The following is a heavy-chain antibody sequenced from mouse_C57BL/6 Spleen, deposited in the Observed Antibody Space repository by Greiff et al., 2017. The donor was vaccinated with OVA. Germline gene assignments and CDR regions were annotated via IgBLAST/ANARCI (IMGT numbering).Heavy chain of an antibody. V-gene: IGHV5-17*01. CDR1: GFTFSDYG. D-gene: IGHD2-4*01. CDR2: ISSGSSTI. CDR3: ASDYDGYAMDY. J-gene: IGHJ4*01. Sequence: EVKLVESGGGLVKPGGSLKLSCAASGFTFSDYGMHWVRQAPEKGLEWVAYISSGSSTIYYADTVKGRFTISRDNAKNTLFLQMTSLRSEDTAMYYCASDYDGYAMDYWGQGTSVTVSS.